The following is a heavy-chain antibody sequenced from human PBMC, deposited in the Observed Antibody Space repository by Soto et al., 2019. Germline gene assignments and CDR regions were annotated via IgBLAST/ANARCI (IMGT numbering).Heavy chain of an antibody. Sequence: EVQLLESGGGLVQPGGSLRLSCAASGFTFSSYAMSWVRQAPGKGLEWVSGISGSGGSTYYADSVKGRFTISRDNSKNPLFLQMNNLSAEDTAVYYCAKAQQGLYFLDVWGQGTTVTVSS. V-gene: IGHV3-23*01. D-gene: IGHD2-2*02. J-gene: IGHJ6*02. CDR2: ISGSGGST. CDR3: AKAQQGLYFLDV. CDR1: GFTFSSYA.